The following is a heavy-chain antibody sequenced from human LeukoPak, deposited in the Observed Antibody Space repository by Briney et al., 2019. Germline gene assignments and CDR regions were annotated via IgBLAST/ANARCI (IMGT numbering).Heavy chain of an antibody. J-gene: IGHJ4*02. V-gene: IGHV4-38-2*02. D-gene: IGHD3-22*01. CDR2: IYHSGST. CDR1: GYSISSGYY. CDR3: ARSSGSIFDY. Sequence: PSETPSLTCTVSGYSISSGYYWGWIRQPPGKGLEWIGSIYHSGSTYFNPSLKSRVTISVDTSKNQFSLKLSSVTAADTAVFYCARSSGSIFDYWGQGTLVTVSS.